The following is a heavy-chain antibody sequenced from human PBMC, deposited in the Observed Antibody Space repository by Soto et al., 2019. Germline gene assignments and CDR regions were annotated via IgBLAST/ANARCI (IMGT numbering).Heavy chain of an antibody. D-gene: IGHD3-16*01. V-gene: IGHV3-7*01. CDR3: ARALWINAWPY. CDR2: IKQDGSEK. CDR1: GFTFSSYC. J-gene: IGHJ4*02. Sequence: GWSLRLSCVVSGFTFSSYCMSWVRQAPGKGLEWVANIKQDGSEKDYVDSVKGRFTISRDNAKNSMYLQMNSLKAEDTAVYYCARALWINAWPYWGQGTLVTVSS.